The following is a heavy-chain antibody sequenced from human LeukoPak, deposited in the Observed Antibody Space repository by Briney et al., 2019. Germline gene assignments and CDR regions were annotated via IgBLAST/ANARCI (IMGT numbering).Heavy chain of an antibody. Sequence: SQTLSLTCTVSGGSISSGDYYWSWIRQPPGKGLEWIGYIYYSGSTYYNPSLKSRVTISVDTSKNQFSLKLSSVTAADTAVYYCARYRSSTSCYDYWGQGTLVTVSS. V-gene: IGHV4-30-4*08. J-gene: IGHJ4*02. CDR2: IYYSGST. CDR3: ARYRSSTSCYDY. D-gene: IGHD2-2*01. CDR1: GGSISSGDYY.